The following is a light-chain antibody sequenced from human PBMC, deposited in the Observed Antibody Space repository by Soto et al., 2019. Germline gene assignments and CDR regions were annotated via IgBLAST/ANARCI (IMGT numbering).Light chain of an antibody. J-gene: IGLJ2*01. CDR1: SSNIGSNY. CDR2: RNN. Sequence: QSVLTQPPSASGTPGQRVTISCSGSSSNIGSNYVYWYQQLPGTAPKLLIYRNNQRPSGVPDRFSGSKSGTSASLAISGLQSDDEADYYCAAWDDNLDGVVFGGGTKLTVL. V-gene: IGLV1-47*01. CDR3: AAWDDNLDGVV.